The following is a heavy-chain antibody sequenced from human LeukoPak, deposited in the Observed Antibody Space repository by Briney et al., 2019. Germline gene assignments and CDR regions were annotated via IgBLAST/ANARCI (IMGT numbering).Heavy chain of an antibody. CDR3: ARSITMVRGVIPTLGY. Sequence: GSLRLSCAASGFTFSSYAMHWVRQAPGKGLEWVAVISYDGSNKYYADSVKGRFTISRDNSENTLYLQMNSLRAEDTAVYYCARSITMVRGVIPTLGYWGQGTLVTVSS. D-gene: IGHD3-10*01. J-gene: IGHJ4*02. CDR2: ISYDGSNK. CDR1: GFTFSSYA. V-gene: IGHV3-30-3*01.